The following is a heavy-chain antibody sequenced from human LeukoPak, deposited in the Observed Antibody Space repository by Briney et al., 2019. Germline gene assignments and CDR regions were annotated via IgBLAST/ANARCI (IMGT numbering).Heavy chain of an antibody. CDR3: ARGDRLRLGELSLINWVY. D-gene: IGHD3-16*02. Sequence: GASVKVSCKASGYTFTGYYMHWVRQAPGQGLEWMGWINPNSGGTNYAQKFQGRVTMTRDTSISTAYMELSRLRSDDTAVYYCARGDRLRLGELSLINWVYWGQGTLVTVSS. CDR2: INPNSGGT. CDR1: GYTFTGYY. V-gene: IGHV1-2*02. J-gene: IGHJ4*02.